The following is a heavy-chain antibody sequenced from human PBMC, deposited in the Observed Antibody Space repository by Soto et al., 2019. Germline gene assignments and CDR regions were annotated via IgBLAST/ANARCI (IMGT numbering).Heavy chain of an antibody. CDR1: GGSISSSSYY. CDR2: IYYSGST. Sequence: SETLSLTCTVSGGSISSSSYYWGWIRQPPGKGLEWIGSIYYSGSTYYNPSLKSRVTISVDTSKNQFSLKLSSVTAADTAVYYCASRPQNYDFWSGYYPLYYYYGMDVWGQGTTVTVSS. D-gene: IGHD3-3*01. CDR3: ASRPQNYDFWSGYYPLYYYYGMDV. J-gene: IGHJ6*02. V-gene: IGHV4-39*01.